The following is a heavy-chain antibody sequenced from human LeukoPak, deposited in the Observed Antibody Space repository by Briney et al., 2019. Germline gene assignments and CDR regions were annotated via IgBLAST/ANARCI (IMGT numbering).Heavy chain of an antibody. Sequence: PGGSLRLSCAASGFTFSDYYMSWIRQAPGKGLEWVSYISSSGSTIYYADPVKGRFTISRDNAKNSLYLQMNSLRAEDTAVYYCARDGPYYYDSSGYSDYWGQGTLVTVSS. CDR3: ARDGPYYYDSSGYSDY. J-gene: IGHJ4*02. D-gene: IGHD3-22*01. V-gene: IGHV3-11*04. CDR2: ISSSGSTI. CDR1: GFTFSDYY.